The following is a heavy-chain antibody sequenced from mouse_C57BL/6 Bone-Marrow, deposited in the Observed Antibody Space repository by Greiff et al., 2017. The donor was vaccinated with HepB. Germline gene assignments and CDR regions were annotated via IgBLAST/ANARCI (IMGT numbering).Heavy chain of an antibody. CDR3: TREDGLWFAY. Sequence: EVKVVESGEGLVKPGGSLKLSCAASGFTFSSYAMSWVRQTPEKRLEWVAYISSGGDYIYYADTVKGRFTISRDNARNTLYLQMSSLKSEDTAMYYCTREDGLWFAYWGQGTLVTVSA. CDR2: ISSGGDYI. D-gene: IGHD2-3*01. CDR1: GFTFSSYA. V-gene: IGHV5-9-1*02. J-gene: IGHJ3*01.